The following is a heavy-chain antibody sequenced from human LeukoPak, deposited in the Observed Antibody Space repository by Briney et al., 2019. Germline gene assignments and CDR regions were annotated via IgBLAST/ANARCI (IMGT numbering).Heavy chain of an antibody. D-gene: IGHD2-21*01. CDR2: IIAAFGTV. Sequence: SVKVSCRASGGPINRYTISWVRQAAGHGLEWMGRIIAAFGTVNYAQKFEGRVTIIADKSTNTAYMELSRLRSEDTAMYYCARDCGGDCDYWGQGTLVTVSS. CDR3: ARDCGGDCDY. J-gene: IGHJ4*02. CDR1: GGPINRYT. V-gene: IGHV1-69*08.